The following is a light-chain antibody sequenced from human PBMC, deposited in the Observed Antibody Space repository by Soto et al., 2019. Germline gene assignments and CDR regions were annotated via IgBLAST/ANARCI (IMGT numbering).Light chain of an antibody. J-gene: IGKJ2*01. CDR3: QQYNNCPYT. CDR2: RAS. Sequence: EIVMTQSPATLSVSPGGSATLSCRASQHVSSNFAWYRQKPGQAPTLLIYRASTRSTGIPARFSGSGSETEFTLTISSLQSEDFAVYYCQQYNNCPYTFGQGTKLEIK. V-gene: IGKV3-15*01. CDR1: QHVSSN.